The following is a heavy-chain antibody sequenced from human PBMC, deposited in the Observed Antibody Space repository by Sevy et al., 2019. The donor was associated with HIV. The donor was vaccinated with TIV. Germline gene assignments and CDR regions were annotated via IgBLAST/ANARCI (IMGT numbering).Heavy chain of an antibody. CDR3: ARGAPSYHDSSGYYYYYYGMDV. D-gene: IGHD3-22*01. J-gene: IGHJ6*02. CDR2: ISSSGSTI. V-gene: IGHV3-11*04. Sequence: GGSLRLSCAASGFTFSDYYMSWIRQAPGKGLEWVSYISSSGSTIYYADSVKGRFTISRDNAKNSLYLQMNSLRAEDTAVYYCARGAPSYHDSSGYYYYYYGMDVWGQGTTVTVSS. CDR1: GFTFSDYY.